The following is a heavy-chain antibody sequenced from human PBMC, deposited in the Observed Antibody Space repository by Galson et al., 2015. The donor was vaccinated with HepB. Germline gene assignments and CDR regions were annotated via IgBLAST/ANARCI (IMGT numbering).Heavy chain of an antibody. D-gene: IGHD6-13*01. CDR2: ISGSGGSA. J-gene: IGHJ3*02. CDR1: GFTFSGYA. CDR3: ARIAAADNYDAFDI. V-gene: IGHV3-23*01. Sequence: SLRLSCAASGFTFSGYAMSWVRQAPGKGLEWVSTISGSGGSAYYLDSLKGRFSISRDNSKNTLYLQMNSLRAEDTAIYYCARIAAADNYDAFDIWGQGTMVTVSS.